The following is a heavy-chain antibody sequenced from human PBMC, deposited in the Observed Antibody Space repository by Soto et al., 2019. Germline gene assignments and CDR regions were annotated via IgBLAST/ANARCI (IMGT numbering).Heavy chain of an antibody. D-gene: IGHD2-8*02. CDR2: ISVYNGNT. CDR1: GYTFTSYG. Sequence: ASVKVSCKASGYTFTSYGISWVRQAPGQGLEWMGWISVYNGNTNYAKKLQGRVTMTTDTSTSTAYMELRSLRSDDTAVYYCARDRASRTTGYYYYGMDVWGQGTTVTVSS. J-gene: IGHJ6*02. CDR3: ARDRASRTTGYYYYGMDV. V-gene: IGHV1-18*01.